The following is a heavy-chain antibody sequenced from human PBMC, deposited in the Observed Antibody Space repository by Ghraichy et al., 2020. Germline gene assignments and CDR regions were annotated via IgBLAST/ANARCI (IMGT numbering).Heavy chain of an antibody. CDR2: IYYSGST. J-gene: IGHJ5*02. CDR3: ARELGNYYDSSGYSPWNCFDP. V-gene: IGHV4-61*01. D-gene: IGHD3-22*01. CDR1: GGSVSSGSYY. Sequence: SQTLSLTCTVSGGSVSSGSYYWSWIRQPPGKGLEWIGYIYYSGSTNYNPSLKSRVTISVDTSKNQFSLKLSSVTAADTAVYYCARELGNYYDSSGYSPWNCFDPWGQGTLVTVSS.